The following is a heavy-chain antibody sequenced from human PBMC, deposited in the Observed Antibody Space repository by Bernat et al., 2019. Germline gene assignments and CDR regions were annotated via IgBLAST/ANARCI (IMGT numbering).Heavy chain of an antibody. D-gene: IGHD2-21*01. CDR1: GCSISSSSYY. J-gene: IGHJ4*02. CDR2: IYYSGST. CDR3: ARHYKEIGDIPYFDY. Sequence: QLQLQESGPGLVKPSETLSLTCTVSGCSISSSSYYWGWIRQPPGKGLEWIGSIYYSGSTYYNPSLKSRVTISVDTSKNQFSLKLSSVTAADTAVYYCARHYKEIGDIPYFDYWGQGTLVTVSS. V-gene: IGHV4-39*01.